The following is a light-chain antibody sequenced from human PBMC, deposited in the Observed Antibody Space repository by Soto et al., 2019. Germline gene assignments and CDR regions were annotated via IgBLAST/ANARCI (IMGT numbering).Light chain of an antibody. CDR2: EVS. J-gene: IGLJ1*01. CDR3: CSYAGSYV. Sequence: QSALTQPASVSGSPGQSITISCTGTSSDVGSYNLVSWYQQHPGKAPKLMIYEVSKRPSGVSNRFSGSKSGNTASLTISGLQAEDVADYYCCSYAGSYVFGTGTKVTVL. V-gene: IGLV2-23*02. CDR1: SSDVGSYNL.